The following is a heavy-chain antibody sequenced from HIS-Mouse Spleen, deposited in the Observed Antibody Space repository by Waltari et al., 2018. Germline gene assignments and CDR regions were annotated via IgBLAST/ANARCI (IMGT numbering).Heavy chain of an antibody. Sequence: QVQLVESGGGVVQPGRSLRLSCAASGFTFSSYGMHWVRQAPGKGLELVAVISYDGSNKYYADSVKGRFTISSDNSKNTLYLKMNSLRAEDTAVYYCAKIRVGATDYWGQGTLVTVSS. D-gene: IGHD1-26*01. CDR1: GFTFSSYG. V-gene: IGHV3-30*18. CDR3: AKIRVGATDY. CDR2: ISYDGSNK. J-gene: IGHJ4*02.